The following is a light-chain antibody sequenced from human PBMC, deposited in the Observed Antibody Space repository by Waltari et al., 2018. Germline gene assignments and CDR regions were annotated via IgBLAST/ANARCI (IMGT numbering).Light chain of an antibody. V-gene: IGKV3-15*01. Sequence: ELVMTQSPATLSVSPGERATLSCTASQSVSSNLAWYQQKPGQAPRLLIYGASTRATGIPARFSGSGSGTEFTLTISSMQSEDFAVYYCQQYNNWPPMYTFGQGTKLEIK. J-gene: IGKJ2*01. CDR2: GAS. CDR3: QQYNNWPPMYT. CDR1: QSVSSN.